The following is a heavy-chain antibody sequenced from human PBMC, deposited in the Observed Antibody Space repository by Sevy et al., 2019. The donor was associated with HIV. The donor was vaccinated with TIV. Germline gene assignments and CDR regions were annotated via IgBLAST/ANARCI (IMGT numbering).Heavy chain of an antibody. V-gene: IGHV4-30-4*01. CDR1: GCSISSGDYY. D-gene: IGHD3-10*01. CDR3: ATALRSHGGHGFDP. J-gene: IGHJ5*02. Sequence: SETLSLTCTVSGCSISSGDYYWIWIRPPPGKGREWIGYIYYSGSTYYNPSLKSRVTISVDTSKDQFSLKLSSVTAADTAVYYCATALRSHGGHGFDPWGQGTLVTVSS. CDR2: IYYSGST.